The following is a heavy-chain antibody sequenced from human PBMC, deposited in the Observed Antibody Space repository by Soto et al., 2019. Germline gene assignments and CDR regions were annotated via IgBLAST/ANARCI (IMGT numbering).Heavy chain of an antibody. Sequence: GASVKFSCKASGYTFTSYGISWVRQAPGQGLEWMGWISAYNGNTNYAQKLQGRVTMTTDTSTSTAYMELRSLRSDDTAVYYCARGAGGYYDSSGYSDYWGQGTLVTAPQ. V-gene: IGHV1-18*04. CDR2: ISAYNGNT. D-gene: IGHD3-22*01. CDR1: GYTFTSYG. J-gene: IGHJ4*02. CDR3: ARGAGGYYDSSGYSDY.